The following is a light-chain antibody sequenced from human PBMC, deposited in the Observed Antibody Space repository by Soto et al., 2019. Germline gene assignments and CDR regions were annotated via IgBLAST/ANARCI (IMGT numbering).Light chain of an antibody. J-gene: IGKJ3*01. CDR2: GAS. V-gene: IGKV3-20*01. CDR1: QSVSSSD. CDR3: QRSGTSPPFT. Sequence: EIELTQSPGTLSLSPGERATLSCRASQSVSSSDLAWYQQKPGQAPRLLIYGASSRATGVPDRFSGFGSGTDFTLTISRLEPEDFAVYFCQRSGTSPPFTFGPGTKVDIK.